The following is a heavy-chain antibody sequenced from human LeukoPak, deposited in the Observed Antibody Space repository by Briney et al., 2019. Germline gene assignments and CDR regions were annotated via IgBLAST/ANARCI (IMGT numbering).Heavy chain of an antibody. CDR1: GFTFSSYA. Sequence: GGSLRLSCAGSGFTFSSYAMNWVRQAPGKGLEWVSGISASGGSTYYADSVKGRFTISRDNAKNSLYLQMNSLRAEDTAVYYCARDAFDIWGQGTMVTVSS. CDR3: ARDAFDI. CDR2: ISASGGST. J-gene: IGHJ3*02. V-gene: IGHV3-23*01.